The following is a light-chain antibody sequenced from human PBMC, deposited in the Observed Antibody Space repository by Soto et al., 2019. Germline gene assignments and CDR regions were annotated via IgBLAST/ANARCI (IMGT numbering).Light chain of an antibody. CDR3: QQYYDAPHT. CDR1: QSLFYSPNNKNY. J-gene: IGKJ1*01. V-gene: IGKV4-1*01. CDR2: WAS. Sequence: DIVMTQSPDSLAVSLGERATIDCTSSQSLFYSPNNKNYLAWYQQKPGQPPKLLIYWASTRESGVPDRFTGSGSGTDFTLTISSLQAEDVAVYYCQQYYDAPHTFGRGTKVEIK.